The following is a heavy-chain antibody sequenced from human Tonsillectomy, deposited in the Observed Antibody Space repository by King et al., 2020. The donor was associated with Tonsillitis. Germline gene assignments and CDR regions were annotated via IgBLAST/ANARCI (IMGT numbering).Heavy chain of an antibody. V-gene: IGHV1-18*01. CDR3: ARPSTSSILYYFDY. Sequence: QLVQSGAEVKKPGASVKVSCKASGYTFTSYGISWVRQAPGQGLEWMGWISAYNGNTNYAQKLKGRVTMTTDPSTSTAYMELRSLRSDDTAVYYCARPSTSSILYYFDYWGQGTLVTVSS. CDR1: GYTFTSYG. CDR2: ISAYNGNT. J-gene: IGHJ4*02.